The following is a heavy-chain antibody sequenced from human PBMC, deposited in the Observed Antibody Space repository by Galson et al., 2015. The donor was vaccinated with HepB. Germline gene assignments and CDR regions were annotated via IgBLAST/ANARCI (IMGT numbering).Heavy chain of an antibody. D-gene: IGHD2-21*02. J-gene: IGHJ4*02. CDR3: ARGGGDCYLGVCFDY. Sequence: SLRLSCAASGFTFSSYSMNWVRQAPGKGLEWVSSISSSSSYIYYADSVKGRFTISRDNAKNSLYLQMNSLRAEDTAVYYCARGGGDCYLGVCFDYWGQGTLVTVSS. CDR1: GFTFSSYS. CDR2: ISSSSSYI. V-gene: IGHV3-21*01.